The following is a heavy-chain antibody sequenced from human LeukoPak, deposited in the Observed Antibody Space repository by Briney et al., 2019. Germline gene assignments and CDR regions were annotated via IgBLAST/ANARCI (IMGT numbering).Heavy chain of an antibody. Sequence: PGGSLRLSYAASGFTFSSYAMHWVRQAPGKGLEWVAVISYDGSNKYYADSVKGRFTISRDNSKNTLYLQMNSLGAEDTAVYYCARETDYYDSSGYSPGAFDIWGQGTMVTVSS. CDR3: ARETDYYDSSGYSPGAFDI. CDR2: ISYDGSNK. V-gene: IGHV3-30-3*01. D-gene: IGHD3-22*01. J-gene: IGHJ3*02. CDR1: GFTFSSYA.